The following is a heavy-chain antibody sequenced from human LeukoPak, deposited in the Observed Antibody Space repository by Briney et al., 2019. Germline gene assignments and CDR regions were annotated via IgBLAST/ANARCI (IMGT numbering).Heavy chain of an antibody. V-gene: IGHV3-48*01. D-gene: IGHD3-10*01. CDR1: GFTFSSYA. Sequence: GGSLRLSCAASGFTFSSYAMSWVRQAPGKGLEWVSYISSSSSTIYYADSVKGRFTISRDNAKNSLYLQMNSLRAEDTAVYYCARDPVPFYGSGSYNYFDYWGQGTLVTVSS. CDR2: ISSSSSTI. CDR3: ARDPVPFYGSGSYNYFDY. J-gene: IGHJ4*02.